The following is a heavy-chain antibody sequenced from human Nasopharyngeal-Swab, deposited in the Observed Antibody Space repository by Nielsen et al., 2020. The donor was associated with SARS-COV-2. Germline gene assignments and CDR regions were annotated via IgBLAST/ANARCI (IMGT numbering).Heavy chain of an antibody. Sequence: AGSLTLSCEASGFTFNDYYMSWIRQAPGKGLEWVSYISNSGSSIYYADSVKGRFTISRDNAKNSLSLQMNSLRAEDTAVYYCARGPGFWEFCSGGSCYSSPFDPWGQGTLVTVSS. CDR2: ISNSGSSI. V-gene: IGHV3-11*04. J-gene: IGHJ5*02. CDR1: GFTFNDYY. D-gene: IGHD2-15*01. CDR3: ARGPGFWEFCSGGSCYSSPFDP.